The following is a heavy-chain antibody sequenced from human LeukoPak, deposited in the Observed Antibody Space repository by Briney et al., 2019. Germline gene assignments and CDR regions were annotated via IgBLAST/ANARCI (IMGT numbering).Heavy chain of an antibody. J-gene: IGHJ4*02. CDR2: INQDGSEK. D-gene: IGHD3-22*01. CDR1: GCTFSSYG. Sequence: GGSLRLSCAASGCTFSSYGMNWVRQAPGKGLEWVANINQDGSEKYSVDSVKGRFTISRDNAKNSLYLQMNSLRADDTAVYYCAREYYSDSSGSDYWGQGTLVTVSS. CDR3: AREYYSDSSGSDY. V-gene: IGHV3-7*05.